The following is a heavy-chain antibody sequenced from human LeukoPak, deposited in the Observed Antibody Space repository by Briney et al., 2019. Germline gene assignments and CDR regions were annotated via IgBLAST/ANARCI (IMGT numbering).Heavy chain of an antibody. V-gene: IGHV3-23*01. Sequence: GGSLRLSCAASGFTFSSYAMRWVRQAPGKGLEWVSAISGSGGSTYYADSVKGRFTISRDNSKNTLYLQMNSLRAEDTAVYYCAKDMRAAAGHYYYYYGMDVWGQGTTVTVSS. J-gene: IGHJ6*02. CDR1: GFTFSSYA. D-gene: IGHD6-13*01. CDR2: ISGSGGST. CDR3: AKDMRAAAGHYYYYYGMDV.